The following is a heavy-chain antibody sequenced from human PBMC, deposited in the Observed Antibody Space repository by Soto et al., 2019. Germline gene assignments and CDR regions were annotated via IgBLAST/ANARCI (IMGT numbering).Heavy chain of an antibody. CDR2: ISYDGSNK. CDR1: GFSFNTYG. CDR3: ADSGTGVYYSGLVV. V-gene: IGHV3-30*03. D-gene: IGHD1-1*01. J-gene: IGHJ6*02. Sequence: QVQLVESGGGVVQPGRSLRLSCAASGFSFNTYGMHWVRQAPGKGLEWVAVISYDGSNKEYAESVKGRFTVSRDNSKNTLYLQMSSLRAEETDMYYCADSGTGVYYSGLVVWGQGTTVTVSS.